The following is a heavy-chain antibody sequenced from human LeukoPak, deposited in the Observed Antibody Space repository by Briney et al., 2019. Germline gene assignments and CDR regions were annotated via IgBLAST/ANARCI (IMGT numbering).Heavy chain of an antibody. CDR2: IYHSGST. CDR1: GGSISSGGYS. Sequence: PSQTLSLTCAVSGGSISSGGYSWSWIRQPPGKGLEWIGYIYHSGSTYYNPSLKSRVTISVDRSKNQFSLKLSSVTAADTAVYYCARARYKDYCGSTSCYGRSYYYGMDVWGKGTTVTVSS. V-gene: IGHV4-30-2*01. J-gene: IGHJ6*04. D-gene: IGHD2-2*01. CDR3: ARARYKDYCGSTSCYGRSYYYGMDV.